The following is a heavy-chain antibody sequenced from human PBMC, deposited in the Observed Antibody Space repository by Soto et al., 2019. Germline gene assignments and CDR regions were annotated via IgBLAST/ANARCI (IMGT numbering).Heavy chain of an antibody. V-gene: IGHV1-69*13. J-gene: IGHJ4*02. CDR3: ARVRDDYYDSSGLVV. CDR2: IIPIFGTA. CDR1: GGTFSSYA. Sequence: ASVKVSCKASGGTFSSYAISWVRQAPGQGLEWMGGIIPIFGTANYAQKFKGRVTITADESTSTAYMELSSLRSEDTAVYYCARVRDDYYDSSGLVVWGQGTLVTVSS. D-gene: IGHD3-22*01.